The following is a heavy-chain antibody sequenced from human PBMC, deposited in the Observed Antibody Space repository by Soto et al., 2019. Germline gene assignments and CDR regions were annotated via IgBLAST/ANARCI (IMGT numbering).Heavy chain of an antibody. CDR1: GFTFSSYA. D-gene: IGHD3-22*01. V-gene: IGHV3-30-3*01. CDR2: ISYDGSNK. Sequence: GGSLRLSCAASGFTFSSYAMHWVRQAPGKGLEWVAVISYDGSNKYYADSVKGRFTISRDNSKNTLYLQMNSLRAEDTAVYYCARVDDYYDSSGYDLLNAFDIWGQGTMVTVSS. J-gene: IGHJ3*02. CDR3: ARVDDYYDSSGYDLLNAFDI.